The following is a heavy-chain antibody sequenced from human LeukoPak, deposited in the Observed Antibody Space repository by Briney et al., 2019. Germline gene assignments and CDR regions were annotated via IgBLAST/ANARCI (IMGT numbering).Heavy chain of an antibody. Sequence: GASVKVSCKASGYTFTSYGISWVRQAPGQGLEWMGWINPNSGGTNYAQRFQGRVTMTRDTSISTAYMELSRLRSDDTAVYYCATLSGNSWEYYSDYWGQGTLVTVSS. CDR2: INPNSGGT. J-gene: IGHJ4*02. CDR3: ATLSGNSWEYYSDY. D-gene: IGHD1-26*01. CDR1: GYTFTSYG. V-gene: IGHV1-2*02.